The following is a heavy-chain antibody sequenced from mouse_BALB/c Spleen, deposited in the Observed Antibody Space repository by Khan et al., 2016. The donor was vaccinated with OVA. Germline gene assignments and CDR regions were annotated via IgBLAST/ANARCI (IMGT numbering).Heavy chain of an antibody. D-gene: IGHD1-1*01. V-gene: IGHV3-2*02. J-gene: IGHJ2*01. CDR1: GYSITSDYA. CDR3: ARAVTITTVVATDFDY. CDR2: ISYSGRT. Sequence: EVQLQESGPGLVKPSQSLSLTCTVTGYSITSDYAWNWIRQFPGNKLEWMGYISYSGRTSYNPSLKSRISITRDTSTNQFFLQLNSVTTEDTATYNCARAVTITTVVATDFDYWGQGTTRTVSS.